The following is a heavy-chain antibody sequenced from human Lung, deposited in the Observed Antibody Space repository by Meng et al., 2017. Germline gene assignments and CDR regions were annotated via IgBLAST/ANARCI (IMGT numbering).Heavy chain of an antibody. D-gene: IGHD4-11*01. V-gene: IGHV4-34*01. CDR2: INHSGST. J-gene: IGHJ4*02. CDR3: ARGPTTMAHDFDY. CDR1: GGSFSDYY. Sequence: QVQLHHWGAGLLKPSETLSLTCVVSGGSFSDYYWSWIRQPPGKGLEWIGEINHSGSTNYNPSLESRATISVDTSQNNLSLKLSSVTAADSAVYYCARGPTTMAHDFDYWGQGTLVTVS.